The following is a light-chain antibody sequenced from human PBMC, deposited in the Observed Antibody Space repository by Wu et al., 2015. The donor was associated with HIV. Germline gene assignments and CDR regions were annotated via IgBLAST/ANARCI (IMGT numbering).Light chain of an antibody. V-gene: IGKV3-20*01. CDR2: AAS. Sequence: EIVLTQSPDTLSLSPGERATLSCRASQSVSSTYLAWYQQKPGHPPRLLIYAASRRATGIPDRFSGSGSGTEFTLTINSLQPDDFATYYCLQYKDLYNFGQGTKVEIK. CDR3: LQYKDLYN. CDR1: QSVSSTY. J-gene: IGKJ2*01.